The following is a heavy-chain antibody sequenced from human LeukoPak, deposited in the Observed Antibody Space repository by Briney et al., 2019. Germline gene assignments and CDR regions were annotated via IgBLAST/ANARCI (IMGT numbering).Heavy chain of an antibody. J-gene: IGHJ6*02. D-gene: IGHD3-10*01. CDR1: GYTFTSYY. Sequence: GASVKVSCKASGYTFTSYYMHWVRQAPGQGLEWMGIINPSGGSTSYAQKFQGRVTMTRDTSTSTVYMELSSLRSEDTAAYYCARILWFGESHDDYYGMDVWGQGTTVNVSS. CDR2: INPSGGST. V-gene: IGHV1-46*01. CDR3: ARILWFGESHDDYYGMDV.